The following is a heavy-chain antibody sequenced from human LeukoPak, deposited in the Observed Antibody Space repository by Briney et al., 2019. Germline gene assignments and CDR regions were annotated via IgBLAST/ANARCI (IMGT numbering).Heavy chain of an antibody. Sequence: SETLSLTCTVSGGSDSISSYYWGWIRQPPGKGLEWIANIYYSGSTYYNPSLKNRVTISISTSKNQFSLKLTSVTAADTAVYYCARIPSPGWFDPWGQGTLVTVSS. CDR3: ARIPSPGWFDP. V-gene: IGHV4-39*07. CDR1: GGSDSISSYY. J-gene: IGHJ5*02. CDR2: IYYSGST.